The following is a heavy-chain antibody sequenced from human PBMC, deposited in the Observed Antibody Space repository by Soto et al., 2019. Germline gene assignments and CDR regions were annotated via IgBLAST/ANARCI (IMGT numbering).Heavy chain of an antibody. CDR3: ARKATTADIDLWFDP. CDR1: GGSISSSRSY. CDR2: IFYSGST. D-gene: IGHD2-2*01. V-gene: IGHV4-39*01. Sequence: SETLSLTCNVSGGSISSSRSYWAWIRQPPGKGLEWIANIFYSGSTYYNPSLASRVTVSVDTSKNQFSLKLSSVTAADTAVYYCARKATTADIDLWFDPWGQGTLVTVSS. J-gene: IGHJ5*02.